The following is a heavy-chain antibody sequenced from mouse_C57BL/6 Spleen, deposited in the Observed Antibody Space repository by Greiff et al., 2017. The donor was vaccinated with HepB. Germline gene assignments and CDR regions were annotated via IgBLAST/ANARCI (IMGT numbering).Heavy chain of an antibody. V-gene: IGHV5-4*01. CDR2: ISDGGSYT. CDR3: ARERTYYFDY. J-gene: IGHJ2*01. CDR1: GFTFSSYA. Sequence: EVHLVESGGGLVKPGGSLKLSCAASGFTFSSYAMSWVRQTPEKRLEWVATISDGGSYTYYPDNVKGRFTISRDNAKNNLYLQMSHLKSEDTAMYYCARERTYYFDYWGQGTTLTVSS.